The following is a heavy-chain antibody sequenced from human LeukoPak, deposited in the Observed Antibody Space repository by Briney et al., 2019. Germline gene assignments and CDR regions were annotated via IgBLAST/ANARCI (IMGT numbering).Heavy chain of an antibody. CDR2: MYYSGST. CDR1: GGSISSGSYY. Sequence: KPSETLSLTCTVSGGSISSGSYYWGWIRQPPGKGLEWIGSMYYSGSTYYNPSLKSRVTISVDTSKNQFSLKLSSMTAADTAVYYCARKRRIAVATMTWFDPWGQGTLVTVSS. CDR3: ARKRRIAVATMTWFDP. J-gene: IGHJ5*02. D-gene: IGHD6-19*01. V-gene: IGHV4-39*01.